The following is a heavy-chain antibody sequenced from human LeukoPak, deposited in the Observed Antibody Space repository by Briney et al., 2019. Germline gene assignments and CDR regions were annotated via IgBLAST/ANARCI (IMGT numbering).Heavy chain of an antibody. D-gene: IGHD1-26*01. CDR3: ARDRSGSYPYYFDY. J-gene: IGHJ4*02. Sequence: PGGSLTLSCAASGFTFSSNGMHWVRQAPGKGLVWVSRVNSDGRFTRYADSVKGRFTISRDNAKNSLHLQMHSLRAEDTALYYCARDRSGSYPYYFDYWGQGGLVTVSS. CDR2: VNSDGRFT. CDR1: GFTFSSNG. V-gene: IGHV3-74*01.